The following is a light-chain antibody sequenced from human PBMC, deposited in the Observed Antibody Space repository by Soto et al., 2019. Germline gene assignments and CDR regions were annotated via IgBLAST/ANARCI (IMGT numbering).Light chain of an antibody. CDR3: QQTNIFPGT. CDR2: TES. CDR1: QGIGTW. J-gene: IGKJ2*01. Sequence: DIQMTQSPSSVSASVGDRLTITCRASQGIGTWLAWYQHKPGKAPKLLIYTESSLHSGVPSRFSGSGSGTDFTLTINILQPEAFGTYYCQQTNIFPGTFGQGTKLEIK. V-gene: IGKV1-12*01.